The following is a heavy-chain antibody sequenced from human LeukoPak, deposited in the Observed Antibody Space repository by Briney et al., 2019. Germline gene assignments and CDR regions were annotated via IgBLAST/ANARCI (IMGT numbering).Heavy chain of an antibody. V-gene: IGHV4-34*01. CDR2: INHSGST. CDR1: GLTLSNDW. CDR3: ARAALTHYSRSYYYYGMDV. Sequence: GSLRLSCAASGLTLSNDWLGWIRQPPGKGLEWIGEINHSGSTNYNPSLKGRVTISVDTSKNQFSLKLSSVTAADTAVYYCARAALTHYSRSYYYYGMDVWGQGTTVTVSS. D-gene: IGHD3-10*01. J-gene: IGHJ6*02.